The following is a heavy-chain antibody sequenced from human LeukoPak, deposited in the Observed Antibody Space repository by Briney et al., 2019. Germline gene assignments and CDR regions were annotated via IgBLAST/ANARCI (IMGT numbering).Heavy chain of an antibody. Sequence: QPGGSLRLSCAASGFTFSSYGMHWVRQAPGKGLEWVAVISYDGSNKYYADSVKGRFTISRDNSKNTLYLQMNSLRAEDTAVYYCAKERAVAAYYYYYYGMDVWGQGTTVTVSS. D-gene: IGHD6-19*01. J-gene: IGHJ6*02. V-gene: IGHV3-30*18. CDR2: ISYDGSNK. CDR3: AKERAVAAYYYYYYGMDV. CDR1: GFTFSSYG.